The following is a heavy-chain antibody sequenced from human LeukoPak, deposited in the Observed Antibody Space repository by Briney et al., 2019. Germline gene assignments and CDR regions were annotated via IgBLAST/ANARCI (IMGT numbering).Heavy chain of an antibody. J-gene: IGHJ4*02. CDR1: GYTLTELS. D-gene: IGHD3-10*01. CDR3: ATEIRRKVLLWFGELFPFDY. V-gene: IGHV1-24*01. Sequence: ASVKVSCKVSGYTLTELSMHWVRQAPGKGLEWMGGFDPEDGETIYAQKFQGRVTMTEDTSTDTAYMELSSLRSEDTAVYYCATEIRRKVLLWFGELFPFDYWGQGTLATVSS. CDR2: FDPEDGET.